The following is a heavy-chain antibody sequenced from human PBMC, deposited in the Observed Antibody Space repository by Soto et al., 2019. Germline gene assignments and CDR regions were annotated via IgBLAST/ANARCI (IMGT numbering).Heavy chain of an antibody. CDR2: IGTAGDT. D-gene: IGHD5-12*01. Sequence: GESLKISCKGSGYSFTSYGMHWVRQATGKGLEWVSAIGTAGDTYYPGSVKGRFTISRENAKNSLYLQMNSLRAGDTAVYYCAREGYAWGPYYYGMDVWGQGTTVTVSS. V-gene: IGHV3-13*01. CDR1: GYSFTSYG. CDR3: AREGYAWGPYYYGMDV. J-gene: IGHJ6*02.